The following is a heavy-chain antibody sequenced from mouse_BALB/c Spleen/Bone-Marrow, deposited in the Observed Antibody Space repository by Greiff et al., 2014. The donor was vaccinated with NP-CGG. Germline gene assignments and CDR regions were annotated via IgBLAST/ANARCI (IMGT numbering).Heavy chain of an antibody. CDR2: IYPGNVNT. Sequence: VMLVESGPELVKPGASVRISCKASGYTFTSYYIHWVKQRPGQGLEWIGWIYPGNVNTKYNEKFKGKATLTADKSSSTAYMQLSSLTSEDSAVYFCARATMITKGAMDYWGQGTSVTVSS. J-gene: IGHJ4*01. V-gene: IGHV1S56*01. CDR1: GYTFTSYY. CDR3: ARATMITKGAMDY. D-gene: IGHD2-4*01.